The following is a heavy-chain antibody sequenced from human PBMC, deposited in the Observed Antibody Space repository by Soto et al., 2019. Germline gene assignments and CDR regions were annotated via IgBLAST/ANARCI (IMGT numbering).Heavy chain of an antibody. V-gene: IGHV3-7*03. Sequence: EVQVVESGGGLVQPGGSLRLSCVASGCNFASSWLNWVRQTPGKGLEWVANISPEGASRNYVDSVRGRFTVSRDDAKRSLYLQRNSLRADDTALYYCARASREPAADKWGQGTLVPVSS. CDR2: ISPEGASR. CDR3: ARASREPAADK. D-gene: IGHD6-13*01. CDR1: GCNFASSW. J-gene: IGHJ4*02.